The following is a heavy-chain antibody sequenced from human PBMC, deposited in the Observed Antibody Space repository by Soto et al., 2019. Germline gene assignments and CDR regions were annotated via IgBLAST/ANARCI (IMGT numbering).Heavy chain of an antibody. D-gene: IGHD1-1*01. Sequence: EVQLVESGGGLVKPGGSLRLSCAASGFTFDSAWLNWVRQAPGKGLEWVGRIKGKIDGETIDYAASVKGRFTISRNDSKNTLFLQMHSLQTEDTAMYYCITDTKGYWGQGTLVTVSS. CDR1: GFTFDSAW. V-gene: IGHV3-15*07. CDR3: ITDTKGY. CDR2: IKGKIDGETI. J-gene: IGHJ4*02.